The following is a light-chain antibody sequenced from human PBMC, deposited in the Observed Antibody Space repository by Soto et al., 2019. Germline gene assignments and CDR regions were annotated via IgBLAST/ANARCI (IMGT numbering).Light chain of an antibody. CDR2: AAS. V-gene: IGKV1-8*01. CDR1: QGISSY. J-gene: IGKJ3*01. CDR3: QQYASYPFT. Sequence: AIRMTQSPSSFSASTGDRVTITCRASQGISSYLAWYQQKPGKAPKLLIYAASTLQSGVPSRFSGSGSGTDFTLTISCLQSEDFSTYYCQQYASYPFTCGPGTKVDIK.